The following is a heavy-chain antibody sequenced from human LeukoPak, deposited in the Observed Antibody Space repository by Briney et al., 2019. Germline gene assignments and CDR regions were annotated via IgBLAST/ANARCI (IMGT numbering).Heavy chain of an antibody. J-gene: IGHJ6*02. CDR3: ARARKQFGYYYGMDV. CDR2: INHSGST. CDR1: GGSFSGYY. Sequence: PSETLSLTYAVYGGSFSGYYWSWIRQPPGKGLEWIGEINHSGSTNYNPSLKSRVTISVDTSKNQFSLKLSSVTAADTAVYYCARARKQFGYYYGMDVWGQGTTVTVSS. D-gene: IGHD3-10*01. V-gene: IGHV4-34*01.